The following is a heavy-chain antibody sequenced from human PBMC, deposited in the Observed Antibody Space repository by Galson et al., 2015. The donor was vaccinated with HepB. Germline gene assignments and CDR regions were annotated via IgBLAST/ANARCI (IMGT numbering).Heavy chain of an antibody. D-gene: IGHD2-15*01. Sequence: SLRLSCAASGFTFSSYGMHWVRQAPGKGLEWVAVIWYDGSNKYYADSVKGRFTISRDNSKNTLYLQMNSLRAEDTAVYYCARDRRGVTPVVGAFDIWGQGTMVTVSS. V-gene: IGHV3-33*08. J-gene: IGHJ3*02. CDR3: ARDRRGVTPVVGAFDI. CDR2: IWYDGSNK. CDR1: GFTFSSYG.